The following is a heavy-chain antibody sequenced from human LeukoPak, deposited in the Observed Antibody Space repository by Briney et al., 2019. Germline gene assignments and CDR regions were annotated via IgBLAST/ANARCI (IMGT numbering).Heavy chain of an antibody. V-gene: IGHV3-30-3*01. CDR1: GFTFSSYA. CDR3: ARDGAVAGTVVDY. CDR2: ISYDGSNK. Sequence: PGRSLRLSCAASGFTFSSYAMHWVRQAPGKGLEWVAVISYDGSNKYYADSVKGRFTISRDNSKNTLYLQMNSLRAEDTAVYYCARDGAVAGTVVDYWGQGTLATVSS. D-gene: IGHD6-19*01. J-gene: IGHJ4*02.